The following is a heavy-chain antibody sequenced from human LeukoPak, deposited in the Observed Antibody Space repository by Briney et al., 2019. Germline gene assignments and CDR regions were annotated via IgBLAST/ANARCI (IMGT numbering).Heavy chain of an antibody. CDR3: ARVHHWNGGKTGKTGIYQYYYYMDV. CDR2: IYTSGST. Sequence: SETLSLTCTVSGGSLSSYYWNWIRQPAGKGLEWIGRIYTSGSTNNNPSLKSRVTMSVDTSKNQFSLKLSSVTAADTAVYYCARVHHWNGGKTGKTGIYQYYYYMDVWGKGTTVTISS. D-gene: IGHD1-1*01. J-gene: IGHJ6*03. V-gene: IGHV4-4*07. CDR1: GGSLSSYY.